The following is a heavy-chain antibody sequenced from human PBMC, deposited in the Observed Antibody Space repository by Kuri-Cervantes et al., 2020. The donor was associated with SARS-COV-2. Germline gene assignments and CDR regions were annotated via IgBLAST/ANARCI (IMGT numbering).Heavy chain of an antibody. J-gene: IGHJ4*02. D-gene: IGHD3-3*01. CDR1: GFTFSSYS. V-gene: IGHV3-21*01. Sequence: GESLKISCAASGFTFSSYSMNWVRQAPGKGLEWVSSISSSSSYIYYADSVKGRFTISRDNAKNSLYLQMNSLRDEDTAVYYCARERYNYDFWSGYYTGFDYWGQGTLVTVSS. CDR3: ARERYNYDFWSGYYTGFDY. CDR2: ISSSSSYI.